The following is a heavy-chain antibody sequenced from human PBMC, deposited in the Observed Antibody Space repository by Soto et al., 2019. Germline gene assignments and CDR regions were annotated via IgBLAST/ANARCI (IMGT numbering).Heavy chain of an antibody. Sequence: GGPLRLSCAASGFTFSSYSMNCVRQAPGKGLEWVSSISSSSSYIYYADSVKGRFTISRDNAKNSLYLQMNSLRAEDTAVYYCARDTYYYGSGSYSPWGQGTLVTVSS. V-gene: IGHV3-21*01. CDR2: ISSSSSYI. J-gene: IGHJ5*02. CDR1: GFTFSSYS. CDR3: ARDTYYYGSGSYSP. D-gene: IGHD3-10*01.